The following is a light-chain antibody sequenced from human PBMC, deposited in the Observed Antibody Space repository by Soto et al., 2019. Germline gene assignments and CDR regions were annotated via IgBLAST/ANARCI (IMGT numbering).Light chain of an antibody. J-gene: IGKJ4*01. CDR2: GAS. Sequence: EILMTQSPATLSVSPGERATLSCRASQSISSNLAWYQQKPGQAPRLLIHGASTRATGIPARFSGRGSGADFTLTISRLEPEDFAVYFCQQYGRTPLTFGGGSKVEIK. CDR3: QQYGRTPLT. CDR1: QSISSN. V-gene: IGKV3-15*01.